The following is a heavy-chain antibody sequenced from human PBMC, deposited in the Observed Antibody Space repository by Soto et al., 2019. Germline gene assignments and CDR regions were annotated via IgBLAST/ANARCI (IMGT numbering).Heavy chain of an antibody. V-gene: IGHV3-33*01. Sequence: LGGSLRLSCAASGFTFSSYGMHWVRQAPGKGLEWVAVIWYDGSNKYYADSVKGRFTISRDNSKNTLYLQMNSLRAEDTAVYYCAREAGYSSGWYPQYYFDYWGQGTLVTVSS. CDR3: AREAGYSSGWYPQYYFDY. CDR1: GFTFSSYG. D-gene: IGHD6-19*01. CDR2: IWYDGSNK. J-gene: IGHJ4*02.